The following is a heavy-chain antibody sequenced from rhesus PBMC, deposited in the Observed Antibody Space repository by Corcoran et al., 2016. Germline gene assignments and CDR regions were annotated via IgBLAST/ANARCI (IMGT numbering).Heavy chain of an antibody. CDR3: ARGIQLQPLFDY. J-gene: IGHJ4*01. CDR2: IYSNREST. V-gene: IGHV4S12*01. Sequence: QVQLQESGPGVVKPSETLSLTCAVSGGTISSGYCYWSWIRQPPGKGLEWIGGIYSNRESTNSTPALKSRVTLSKDTSKNQFSLKRSSVTATDTAVYYCARGIQLQPLFDYWGQGVLVTVSS. D-gene: IGHD5-12*01. CDR1: GGTISSGYCY.